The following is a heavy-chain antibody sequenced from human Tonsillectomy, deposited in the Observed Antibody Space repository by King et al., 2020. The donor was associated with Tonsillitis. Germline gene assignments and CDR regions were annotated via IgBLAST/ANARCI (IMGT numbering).Heavy chain of an antibody. CDR2: ISSSSSTI. Sequence: VQLVESGGVLVQPGGSLRLSCAASGFTFSSYSMNRVRQAPGKGLECISYISSSSSTISYTDSVKGRFTISRDNAKNSLYLQMNTLRAEDTAVYYCARDQANYDFWSGYYPNFYGMDVWGQGTTVTVSS. J-gene: IGHJ6*02. V-gene: IGHV3-48*04. D-gene: IGHD3-3*01. CDR1: GFTFSSYS. CDR3: ARDQANYDFWSGYYPNFYGMDV.